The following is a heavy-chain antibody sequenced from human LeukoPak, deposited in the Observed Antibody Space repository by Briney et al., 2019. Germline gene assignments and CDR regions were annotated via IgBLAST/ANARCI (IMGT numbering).Heavy chain of an antibody. J-gene: IGHJ6*03. Sequence: GASVKVSCKASGYTFTSYDINWVRQATGQGLEWMGWMNPNSGNTGYAQKFQGRVTITRNTSISTAYMELSSLRSEDTAVYYCATRRTEYYYDSSGYRVYYYYYMDVWGKGTTVTVSS. V-gene: IGHV1-8*03. CDR1: GYTFTSYD. CDR3: ATRRTEYYYDSSGYRVYYYYYMDV. D-gene: IGHD3-22*01. CDR2: MNPNSGNT.